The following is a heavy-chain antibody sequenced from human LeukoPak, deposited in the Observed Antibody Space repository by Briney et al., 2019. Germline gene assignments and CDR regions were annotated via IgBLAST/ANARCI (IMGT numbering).Heavy chain of an antibody. CDR1: GFTFSTFA. Sequence: PGGSLRLSCAASGFTFSTFAMIWVRQPPGKGLEWVSSIFPSGGEIHYADSVRGRFTISRDNSKSTLSLQINSLRVEDTAIYYCATYRQVLLPFESWGQGTLVTVSS. CDR3: ATYRQVLLPFES. V-gene: IGHV3-23*01. J-gene: IGHJ4*02. CDR2: IFPSGGEI. D-gene: IGHD2-8*02.